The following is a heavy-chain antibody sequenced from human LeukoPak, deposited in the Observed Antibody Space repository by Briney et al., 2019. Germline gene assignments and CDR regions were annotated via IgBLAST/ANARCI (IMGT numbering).Heavy chain of an antibody. J-gene: IGHJ4*02. Sequence: GGSLRLSCAASGFIFSSYAMSWVRQAPGKGLEWVSAISGSGGSTYYADSVKGRFTISRDNSKNTLYLQMNSLRAEDTAVYYCAKRDYGSGSYPFDYWGQGTLVTVSS. CDR1: GFIFSSYA. V-gene: IGHV3-23*01. D-gene: IGHD3-10*01. CDR2: ISGSGGST. CDR3: AKRDYGSGSYPFDY.